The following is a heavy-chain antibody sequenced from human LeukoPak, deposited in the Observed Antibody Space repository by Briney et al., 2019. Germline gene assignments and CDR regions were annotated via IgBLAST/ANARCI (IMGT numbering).Heavy chain of an antibody. V-gene: IGHV4-59*12. J-gene: IGHJ4*02. CDR1: GGSISSYY. D-gene: IGHD6-6*01. Sequence: PSETLSLTCTVSGGSISSYYWSWIRQPPGKGLEWIGYIYYSGSTNYNPSLKSRVTISVDTSKNQFSLKLSSVTAADTAVYYCARALGQLGPFDFWGQGTLVTVSS. CDR3: ARALGQLGPFDF. CDR2: IYYSGST.